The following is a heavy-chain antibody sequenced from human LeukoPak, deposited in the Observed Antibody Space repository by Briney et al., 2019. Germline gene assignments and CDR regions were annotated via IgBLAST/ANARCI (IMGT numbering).Heavy chain of an antibody. CDR2: IKSKTDGGTT. D-gene: IGHD6-6*01. CDR1: GFTFSNAW. J-gene: IGHJ6*03. Sequence: PGGSLRLSCAASGFTFSNAWMSWVRQAPGKGLEWVGRIKSKTDGGTTDYAAPVKGRFTISRDDSKNTLYLQMNSLKTEDTAVYYCTTSVGSSSDLSRSYYYYYMDVWGKGTTVTVSS. CDR3: TTSVGSSSDLSRSYYYYYMDV. V-gene: IGHV3-15*01.